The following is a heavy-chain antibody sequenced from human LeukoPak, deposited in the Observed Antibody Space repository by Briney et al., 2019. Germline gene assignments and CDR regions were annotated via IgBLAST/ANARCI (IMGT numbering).Heavy chain of an antibody. CDR1: GFTFSSYW. D-gene: IGHD3-9*01. J-gene: IGHJ4*02. CDR3: ARGGLHVLRYFDWFQFDY. V-gene: IGHV3-7*04. CDR2: IKQDGSEK. Sequence: GGSLSLSCAASGFTFSSYWMSWVRQAPGKGLEWVANIKQDGSEKYYVDSVKGRFTISRDNAKNSLYLQMNSLRAEDTAVYYCARGGLHVLRYFDWFQFDYWGQGTLVTVSS.